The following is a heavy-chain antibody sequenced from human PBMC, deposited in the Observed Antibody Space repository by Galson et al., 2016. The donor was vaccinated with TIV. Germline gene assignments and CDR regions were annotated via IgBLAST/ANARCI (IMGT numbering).Heavy chain of an antibody. D-gene: IGHD4-17*01. Sequence: SVKVSCKASGGAFISHGISWVRQAPGQGLEWMGGIIPIFGLAHYAQKFQGRVTITADDSTRTAYMELSSLRFDDTAVYYCARGGSTVTRPFDYWGQGTLVTVPS. CDR2: IIPIFGLA. V-gene: IGHV1-69*13. CDR1: GGAFISHG. J-gene: IGHJ4*02. CDR3: ARGGSTVTRPFDY.